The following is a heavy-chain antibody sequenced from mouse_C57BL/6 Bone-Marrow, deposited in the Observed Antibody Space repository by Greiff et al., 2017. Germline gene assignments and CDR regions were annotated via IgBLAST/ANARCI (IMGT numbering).Heavy chain of an antibody. CDR1: GFTFSSYG. V-gene: IGHV5-6*02. CDR2: ISSGGSYT. CDR3: AIRAIVTTPYFFDY. J-gene: IGHJ2*01. Sequence: EVKLVESGGDLVKPGGSLKLSCAASGFTFSSYGMSWVRQTPDKRLEWVATISSGGSYTYYPDSVKGRFTISRDNAKNTLYLQMSSLKSVDTAMYYCAIRAIVTTPYFFDYWGQGTTLTVSS. D-gene: IGHD2-12*01.